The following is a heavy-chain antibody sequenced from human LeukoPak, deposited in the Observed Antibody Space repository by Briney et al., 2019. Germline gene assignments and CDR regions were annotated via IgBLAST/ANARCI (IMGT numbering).Heavy chain of an antibody. CDR1: GYTFTSYA. Sequence: ASVTVSCKASGYTFTSYAMNWVRQAPGQGLEWMGWINTNTGNPTYAQGFTGRFVFSLDTSVSTAYLQISSLKAEDTAVYYCARGIVGATTSAHPIDYWGQGTLVTVSS. J-gene: IGHJ4*02. V-gene: IGHV7-4-1*02. D-gene: IGHD1-26*01. CDR3: ARGIVGATTSAHPIDY. CDR2: INTNTGNP.